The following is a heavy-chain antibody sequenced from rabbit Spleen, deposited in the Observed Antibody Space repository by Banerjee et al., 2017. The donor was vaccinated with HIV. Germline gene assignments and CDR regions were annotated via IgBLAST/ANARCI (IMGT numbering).Heavy chain of an antibody. J-gene: IGHJ4*01. CDR2: IYTGSGWT. CDR1: GFSFSGGY. V-gene: IGHV1S40*01. D-gene: IGHD6-1*01. CDR3: ARSANSVAYNSKL. Sequence: QSLEESGGDLVKPGASLTLTCTASGFSFSGGYMSWGRQAPGKGLEWIGCIYTGSGWTWYASWAKGRFTISKTSSTAVTLQMTSLTAADTATYFCARSANSVAYNSKLWGQGTLVTVS.